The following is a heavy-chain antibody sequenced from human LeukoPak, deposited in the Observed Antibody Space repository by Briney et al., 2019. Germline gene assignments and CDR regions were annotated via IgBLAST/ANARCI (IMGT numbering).Heavy chain of an antibody. CDR2: IYHNGNT. CDR1: GYSISSAYS. V-gene: IGHV4-38-2*02. J-gene: IGHJ4*02. Sequence: PSETLSLTCTVFGYSISSAYSWGWIRQPPGKGLGSIGSIYHNGNTHYNSSLKSRVTISVDTSENQFSLKLSSVTAADTAVYYCASYKTYYDSSGNPFDYWGQGTLVTVSS. CDR3: ASYKTYYDSSGNPFDY. D-gene: IGHD3-22*01.